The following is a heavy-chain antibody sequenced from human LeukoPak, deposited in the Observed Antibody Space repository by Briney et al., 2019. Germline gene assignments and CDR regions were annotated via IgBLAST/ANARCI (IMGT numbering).Heavy chain of an antibody. CDR1: GGSISSSSYY. J-gene: IGHJ4*02. Sequence: KPSETLSLTCTVSGGSISSSSYYWGWIRQPPGKGLEWIGSIYYSGSTYYNPSLKSRVTISVDTSKNQFSLKLSSVTAADTAVYYCARRLKVTPFDCWGQGTLVTVAS. CDR3: ARRLKVTPFDC. D-gene: IGHD2-21*02. V-gene: IGHV4-39*01. CDR2: IYYSGST.